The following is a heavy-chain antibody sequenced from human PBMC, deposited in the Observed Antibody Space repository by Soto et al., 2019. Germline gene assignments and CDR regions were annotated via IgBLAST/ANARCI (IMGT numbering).Heavy chain of an antibody. J-gene: IGHJ5*02. CDR1: GGTFSSYT. D-gene: IGHD2-2*01. Sequence: QVQLVQSGAEVKKPGSSVKVSCKASGGTFSSYTISWVRQAPGQGLEWMGRIIPILGIANYAQKFQGRVTIPADKSTSTAYMELSSLRSEDTAVYYCARAVGVGYCSSTSCLNWFDPWGQGTLVTVSS. V-gene: IGHV1-69*02. CDR3: ARAVGVGYCSSTSCLNWFDP. CDR2: IIPILGIA.